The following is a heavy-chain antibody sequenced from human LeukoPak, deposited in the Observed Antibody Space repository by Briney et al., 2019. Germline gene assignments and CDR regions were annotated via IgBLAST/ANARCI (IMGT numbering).Heavy chain of an antibody. CDR1: GFSLSSYA. V-gene: IGHV3-23*01. J-gene: IGHJ4*02. CDR3: ARDTLPGIAAAGIFGY. Sequence: GGSLRLSCAASGFSLSSYAMSWVRQAPGKGLEWVSAISSTDAGTYHADSVRGRFTISRDSSKNSLYLQMNSLRAEDTAVYYCARDTLPGIAAAGIFGYWGQGTLVTVSS. CDR2: ISSTDAGT. D-gene: IGHD6-13*01.